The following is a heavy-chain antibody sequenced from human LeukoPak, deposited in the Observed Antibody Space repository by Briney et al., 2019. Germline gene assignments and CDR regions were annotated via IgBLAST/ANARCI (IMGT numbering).Heavy chain of an antibody. J-gene: IGHJ4*02. D-gene: IGHD3-22*01. V-gene: IGHV3-7*03. CDR2: IQQDGSGE. CDR1: GFPFSTFW. CDR3: ASGEYDSSGYFDY. Sequence: GGSLRLSSAASGFPFSTFWMIWVRQPPGKGLEWVAKIQQDGSGEQYVDSVKGRFTISRDNAKNSLYLQMNSLRAEDTAVYYCASGEYDSSGYFDYWGQGTLVTVSS.